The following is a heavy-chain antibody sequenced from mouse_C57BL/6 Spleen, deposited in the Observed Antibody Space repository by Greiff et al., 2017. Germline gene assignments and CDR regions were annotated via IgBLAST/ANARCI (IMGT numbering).Heavy chain of an antibody. CDR3: ARSRLLRVYYFDY. Sequence: VQLQQSGPELVKPGASVKIPCKASGYTFTDYNMDWVKQSHGKSLEWIGDINPNNGGTIYNQKFKGKATLTVDKSSSTAYMELRSLTSEDTAFYYCARSRLLRVYYFDYWGQGTTLTVSS. D-gene: IGHD2-3*01. V-gene: IGHV1-18*01. J-gene: IGHJ2*01. CDR2: INPNNGGT. CDR1: GYTFTDYN.